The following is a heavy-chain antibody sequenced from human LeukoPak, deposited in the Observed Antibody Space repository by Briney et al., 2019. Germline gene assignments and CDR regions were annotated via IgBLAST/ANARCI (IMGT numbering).Heavy chain of an antibody. Sequence: SVKVSCKASGATFISYAVSWVRQAPGQGLEWMGGIIPIFGTTNYAQKFQGRVTITADESTSTASVELSRLRSEDTAVYYCAVTYHYGSGSYFHFDYWGQGTLVTVSS. V-gene: IGHV1-69*13. CDR2: IIPIFGTT. CDR3: AVTYHYGSGSYFHFDY. D-gene: IGHD3-10*01. CDR1: GATFISYA. J-gene: IGHJ4*02.